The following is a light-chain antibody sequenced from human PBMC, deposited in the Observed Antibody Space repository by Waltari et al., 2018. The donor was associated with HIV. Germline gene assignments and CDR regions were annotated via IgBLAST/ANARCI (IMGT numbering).Light chain of an antibody. CDR3: GTWDSSLSVWV. CDR2: DNN. Sequence: QSVLTQPPSVSAAPGQKVTISCSGSSSNIGNNFVSWYQQLPGTAPKLLIYDNNKRPSGIPDRFSGSKSGKSATLGITGLQTGDEADYYCGTWDSSLSVWVFGGGTNLTVL. CDR1: SSNIGNNF. J-gene: IGLJ3*02. V-gene: IGLV1-51*01.